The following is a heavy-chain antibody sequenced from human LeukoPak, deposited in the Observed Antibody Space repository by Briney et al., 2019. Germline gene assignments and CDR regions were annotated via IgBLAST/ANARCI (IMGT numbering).Heavy chain of an antibody. V-gene: IGHV3-7*01. Sequence: GGSLRLSCAASGFTFSNHGMNWVRQAPGQGLEWVANIKQDGSEKYSLDPVKGRFTIFRDNAKNSLYLQMNSLRAEDTAVYYCARDLGDYDFWSGYYSSSKFDYWGQGTLVTVSS. J-gene: IGHJ4*02. D-gene: IGHD3-3*01. CDR2: IKQDGSEK. CDR3: ARDLGDYDFWSGYYSSSKFDY. CDR1: GFTFSNHG.